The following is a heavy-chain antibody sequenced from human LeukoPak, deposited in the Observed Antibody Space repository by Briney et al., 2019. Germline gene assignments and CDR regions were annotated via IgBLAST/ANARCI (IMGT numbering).Heavy chain of an antibody. CDR2: ISKDGRDK. Sequence: GGSLRLSCVASGFTFSSYAMHWVRQAPGKGLEWVAVISKDGRDKHHADSVKGRFTISRDNSKNTLYLQMNSLRTEDTAEYFCAKDPRIAAAYYFDYWGHGTLVTVSS. V-gene: IGHV3-30*18. J-gene: IGHJ4*01. D-gene: IGHD6-6*01. CDR1: GFTFSSYA. CDR3: AKDPRIAAAYYFDY.